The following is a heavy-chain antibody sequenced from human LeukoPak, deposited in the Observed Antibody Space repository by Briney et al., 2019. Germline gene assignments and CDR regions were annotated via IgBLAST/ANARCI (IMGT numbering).Heavy chain of an antibody. CDR1: GFTFSDYY. V-gene: IGHV3-11*04. CDR2: ISSSGSTI. J-gene: IGHJ4*02. CDR3: ARPYSSKGYYFDY. D-gene: IGHD6-13*01. Sequence: PGGSLXLSCAASGFTFSDYYMSWLRQAPGKGGEGVAYISSSGSTIYYADSVKGGLTISRDNAKKSLYMQMNSLRAEDTAVYYCARPYSSKGYYFDYWGQGTLVTVSS.